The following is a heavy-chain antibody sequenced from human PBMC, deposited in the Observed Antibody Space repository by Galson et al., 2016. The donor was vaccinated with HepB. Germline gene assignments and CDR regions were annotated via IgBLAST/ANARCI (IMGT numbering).Heavy chain of an antibody. CDR2: INSDGSST. CDR1: GFTFSSYW. V-gene: IGHV3-74*01. Sequence: SLRLSCAASGFTFSSYWMHWVRQAPGKGLVWVSRINSDGSSTTYADSVKGRFTISRDNAKNTLYLQMNSLRAEDTAVYYCARDGTGYSSNWWSFDYWGQGTLVTVSS. J-gene: IGHJ4*02. CDR3: ARDGTGYSSNWWSFDY. D-gene: IGHD6-13*01.